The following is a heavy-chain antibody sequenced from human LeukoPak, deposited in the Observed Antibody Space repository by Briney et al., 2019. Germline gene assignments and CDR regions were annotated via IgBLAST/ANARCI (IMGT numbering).Heavy chain of an antibody. CDR1: GGTFGSYA. D-gene: IGHD3-22*01. Sequence: ASVKVSCKASGGTFGSYAISWVRQAPGQGLEWMGGIIPIFGTANYAQKFQGRVTITTDESTSTAYMELSSLRSEDTAVYYCARDYYYDSSGFDAFDIWGQGTMVTVSS. CDR2: IIPIFGTA. J-gene: IGHJ3*02. CDR3: ARDYYYDSSGFDAFDI. V-gene: IGHV1-69*05.